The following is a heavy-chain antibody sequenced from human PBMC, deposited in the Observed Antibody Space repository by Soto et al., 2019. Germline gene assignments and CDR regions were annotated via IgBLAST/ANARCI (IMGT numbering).Heavy chain of an antibody. CDR1: GFTFSSYS. Sequence: EVQLVESGGGLVQPGGSLRLSCAASGFTFSSYSMNWVRQAPGKGLEWVSDISSSSSTIYYADSVKGRITISRVNAKNPRYLQMNSLRDEDTAVYYCARDYPDIVVVPAAISYYGMDVWGQGTTVTVSS. V-gene: IGHV3-48*02. D-gene: IGHD2-2*01. CDR2: ISSSSSTI. CDR3: ARDYPDIVVVPAAISYYGMDV. J-gene: IGHJ6*02.